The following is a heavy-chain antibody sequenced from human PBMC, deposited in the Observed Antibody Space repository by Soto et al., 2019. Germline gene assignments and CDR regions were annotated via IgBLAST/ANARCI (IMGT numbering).Heavy chain of an antibody. CDR1: EYTFTRYT. Sequence: ASVKVSCKASEYTFTRYTMNWVRQAPGQRLEWMGWINPDNGNTKSSQKFQDRVIITRDTSASTAYMDLSSLRSEDTAVYYCARGIATGQLDPWGQGTLVTVSS. J-gene: IGHJ5*02. D-gene: IGHD2-15*01. CDR3: ARGIATGQLDP. CDR2: INPDNGNT. V-gene: IGHV1-3*01.